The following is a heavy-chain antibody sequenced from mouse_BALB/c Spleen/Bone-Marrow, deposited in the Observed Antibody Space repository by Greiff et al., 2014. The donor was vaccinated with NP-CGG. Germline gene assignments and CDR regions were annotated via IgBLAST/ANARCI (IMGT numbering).Heavy chain of an antibody. D-gene: IGHD2-3*01. CDR1: GFSLTSYG. V-gene: IGHV2-9*02. CDR3: ARVYLWDFDA. CDR2: IWAGGST. J-gene: IGHJ1*01. Sequence: QVQLQQSGPGLVAPSQSLSITCTVSGFSLTSYGVHWVRQPPGKGLEWLGVIWAGGSTNYNSALMSRLSISKDNSKSQVFLKMNSLQADDAAMYYCARVYLWDFDAWGAGTTVTVSS.